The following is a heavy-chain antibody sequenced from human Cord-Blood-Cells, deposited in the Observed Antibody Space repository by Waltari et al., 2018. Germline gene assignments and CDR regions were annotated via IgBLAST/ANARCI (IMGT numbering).Heavy chain of an antibody. CDR1: GFTFSSYA. Sequence: QVQLVESGGGVVQPGRSLRLSCAASGFTFSSYAMHWVRQAPGKGLEGVAVISYDGSNKYYADSVKGRFTISRDNSKNTLYLQMNSLRAEDTAVYYCAASGSYYWGQGTLVTVSS. D-gene: IGHD1-26*01. CDR2: ISYDGSNK. CDR3: AASGSYY. J-gene: IGHJ4*02. V-gene: IGHV3-30-3*01.